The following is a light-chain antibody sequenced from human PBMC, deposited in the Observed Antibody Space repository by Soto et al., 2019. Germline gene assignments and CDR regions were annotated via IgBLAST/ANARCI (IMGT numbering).Light chain of an antibody. V-gene: IGLV1-40*01. Sequence: QSVLTQPPSVSGAPGQRVTISCTGSSSNIGAGYNVHWYQQLPGTAPKLLIYGNSNRPSGVPDRFSGSKSGTSASLAITGLQAEDEGDYYCQSYDSSLSGWVFGGGTNLTVL. CDR2: GNS. CDR3: QSYDSSLSGWV. J-gene: IGLJ3*02. CDR1: SSNIGAGYN.